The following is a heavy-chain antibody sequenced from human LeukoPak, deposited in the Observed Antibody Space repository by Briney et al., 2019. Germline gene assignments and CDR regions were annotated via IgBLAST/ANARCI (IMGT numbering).Heavy chain of an antibody. CDR1: GYTFTSYG. D-gene: IGHD3-10*01. V-gene: IGHV1-18*01. J-gene: IGHJ4*02. CDR2: ISAYNGNT. Sequence: GASVKVSCKASGYTFTSYGISWVRQAPGQGLEWMGWISAYNGNTNYAQKLQGRVTMTTDTSTSTAYMELRSLRSDDTAVYYCARVPSSPGLLWFGETSEDYFDYWGQGTLVTVSS. CDR3: ARVPSSPGLLWFGETSEDYFDY.